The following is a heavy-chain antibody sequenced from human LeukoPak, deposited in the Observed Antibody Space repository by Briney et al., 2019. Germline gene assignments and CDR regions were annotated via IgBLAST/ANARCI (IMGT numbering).Heavy chain of an antibody. D-gene: IGHD2/OR15-2a*01. CDR3: ARDVACNAFDY. CDR1: GFTFGTSW. Sequence: GGSLRLSCAASGFTFGTSWMTWVRQAPGKGLEWVANINPDGSAKNYVGFVQGRFTISRDNAKNSVYLQMSSLRAEDTAVYFCARDVACNAFDYWGQGTLVTVSS. J-gene: IGHJ4*02. CDR2: INPDGSAK. V-gene: IGHV3-7*01.